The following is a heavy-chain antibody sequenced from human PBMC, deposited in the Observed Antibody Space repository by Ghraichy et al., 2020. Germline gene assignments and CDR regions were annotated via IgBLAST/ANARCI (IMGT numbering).Heavy chain of an antibody. J-gene: IGHJ2*01. Sequence: GGSLRLSCAASGFTFSSYAMDWVRQAPGKGLEWVAVISYDGSNKYYADSVKGRFTISRDNSKNTLYLQMNSLRAEDTAVYYCAKLVYCSSTSCYFWYFDLWGRGTLVTVSS. CDR3: AKLVYCSSTSCYFWYFDL. CDR2: ISYDGSNK. CDR1: GFTFSSYA. V-gene: IGHV3-30*04. D-gene: IGHD2-2*01.